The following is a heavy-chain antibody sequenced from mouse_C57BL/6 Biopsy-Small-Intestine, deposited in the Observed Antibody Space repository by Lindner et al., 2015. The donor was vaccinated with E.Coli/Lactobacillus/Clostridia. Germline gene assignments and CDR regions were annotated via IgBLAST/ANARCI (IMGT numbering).Heavy chain of an antibody. J-gene: IGHJ4*01. CDR2: FYPGSGSI. CDR3: ARYEDYYGSSYAMDY. Sequence: QLQESGAELVKPGASVKLSCKASGYTFTEYAIHWVKQRSGQGLEWIGWFYPGSGSIKYNEKFKDKATLTADKSSSTVYMGLSRLTSEDSAVYFCARYEDYYGSSYAMDYWGQGTSVIVSS. CDR1: GYTFTEYA. D-gene: IGHD1-1*01. V-gene: IGHV1-62-2*01.